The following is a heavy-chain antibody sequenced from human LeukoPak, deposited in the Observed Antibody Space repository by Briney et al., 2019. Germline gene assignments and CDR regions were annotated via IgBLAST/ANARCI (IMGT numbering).Heavy chain of an antibody. CDR3: ARDYRRDGYNYIDY. Sequence: LRLSCAASGFTFRSYSMHWVRQHPGKGLEWIGYIYYSGNTYYNPSLKSRVTISVDTSKNQFSLKLSSVTAADTAVYYCARDYRRDGYNYIDYWGQGTLVTVSS. CDR2: IYYSGNT. CDR1: GFTFRSYS. V-gene: IGHV4-31*11. D-gene: IGHD5-24*01. J-gene: IGHJ4*02.